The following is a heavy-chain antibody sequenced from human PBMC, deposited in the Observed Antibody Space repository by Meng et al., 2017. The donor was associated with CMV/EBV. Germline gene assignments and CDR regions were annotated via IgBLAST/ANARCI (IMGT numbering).Heavy chain of an antibody. CDR1: GDSVSSNSAA. Sequence: QTLSLTCAISGDSVSSNSAAWNWIRQSPSRGLEWLGRTYYRSKWYNDYAVSVKSRITINPDTSKNQFSLQLNSVTPEDTAVYYCARGLKDYDFWSGYHTDYYYYYGMDVWGQGTTVTVSS. CDR3: ARGLKDYDFWSGYHTDYYYYYGMDV. CDR2: TYYRSKWYN. J-gene: IGHJ6*02. V-gene: IGHV6-1*01. D-gene: IGHD3-3*01.